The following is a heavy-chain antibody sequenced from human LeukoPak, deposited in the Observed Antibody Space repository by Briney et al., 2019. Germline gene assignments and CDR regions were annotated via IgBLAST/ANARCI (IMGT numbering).Heavy chain of an antibody. V-gene: IGHV4-59*01. J-gene: IGHJ3*02. D-gene: IGHD3-10*01. CDR3: ARAPGGYGSGSRGAFDI. CDR1: GDSMSSYY. Sequence: SETLSLICTVSGDSMSSYYWSWIRQPPGKGLEWIGYIYYRGSTNYNPSLKSRVTISVDTSKNHFSLKLSSVTAADTAVYYCARAPGGYGSGSRGAFDIWGQGTMVTVSS. CDR2: IYYRGST.